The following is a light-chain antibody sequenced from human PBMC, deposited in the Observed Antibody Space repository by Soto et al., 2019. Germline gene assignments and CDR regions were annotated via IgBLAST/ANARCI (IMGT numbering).Light chain of an antibody. V-gene: IGLV2-14*03. CDR2: DVN. Sequence: SARTQPASVSGAPVQSITISCTGTSTDVDGYDYVSWYQQHPGQAPKLMIYDVNNRPSGVSYRFSGSKSGDTASLTISGLQAEDDADYYCSSYTSSAPFYDFGTGTKVTVL. CDR1: STDVDGYDY. CDR3: SSYTSSAPFYD. J-gene: IGLJ1*01.